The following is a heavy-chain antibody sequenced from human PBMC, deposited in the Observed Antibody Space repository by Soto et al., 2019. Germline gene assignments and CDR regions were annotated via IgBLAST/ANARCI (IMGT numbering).Heavy chain of an antibody. J-gene: IGHJ4*02. CDR2: ISGGGGNT. V-gene: IGHV3-23*01. Sequence: EVQLLESGGGLVQPGGSLRLSCAASGFTFSNYVMSWVRQTPGKGLEWVSTISGGGGNTYYPDSVKGRFTISRDNSKDTVYLRMNSLRAEDTAIYYCAKERLGRGADYWGQGALVTVTS. CDR3: AKERLGRGADY. CDR1: GFTFSNYV.